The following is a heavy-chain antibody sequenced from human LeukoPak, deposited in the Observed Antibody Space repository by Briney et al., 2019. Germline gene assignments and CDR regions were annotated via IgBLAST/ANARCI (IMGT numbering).Heavy chain of an antibody. D-gene: IGHD1-26*01. CDR3: ARVGTWELQRVFDF. CDR1: GFAFSDYW. Sequence: GVSLRLSCATFGFAFSDYWMTWVRQVPGKGLEWVANINREGNEKYYVDSVKGRFTISRDNAKNSVDLQMDSLRVEDTAVYYCARVGTWELQRVFDFWGQGTLVTVSS. CDR2: INREGNEK. V-gene: IGHV3-7*01. J-gene: IGHJ4*02.